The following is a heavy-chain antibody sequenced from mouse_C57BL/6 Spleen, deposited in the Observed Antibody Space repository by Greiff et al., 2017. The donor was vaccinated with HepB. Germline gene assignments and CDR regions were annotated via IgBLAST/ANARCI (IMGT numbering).Heavy chain of an antibody. V-gene: IGHV5-17*01. D-gene: IGHD1-1*01. CDR2: ISSGSSTI. CDR1: GFTFSDYG. Sequence: DVKLVESGGGLVKPGGSLKLSCAASGFTFSDYGMHWVRQAPEKGLEWVAYISSGSSTIYYADTVKGRFPISRDNAKNTLFLQMTSLRSEDTAMYYGARPGITTVPWFAYWGQGTLVTVSA. J-gene: IGHJ3*01. CDR3: ARPGITTVPWFAY.